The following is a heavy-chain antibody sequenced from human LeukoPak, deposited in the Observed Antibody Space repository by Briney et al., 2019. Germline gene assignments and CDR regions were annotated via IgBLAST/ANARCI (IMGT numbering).Heavy chain of an antibody. CDR1: GGTFSGYA. CDR2: IIPIFGTA. CDR3: ARDYGSGSYPPIWGYFDY. V-gene: IGHV1-69*05. D-gene: IGHD3-10*01. Sequence: SVKVSCKASGGTFSGYAISWVRQAPGQGLEWMGGIIPIFGTANYAQKFQGRVTITTDESTSTAYMELSSLRSEDTAVYYCARDYGSGSYPPIWGYFDYWGRGTLVTVSS. J-gene: IGHJ4*02.